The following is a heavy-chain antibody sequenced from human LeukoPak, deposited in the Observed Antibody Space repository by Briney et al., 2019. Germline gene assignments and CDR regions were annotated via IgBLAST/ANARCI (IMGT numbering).Heavy chain of an antibody. D-gene: IGHD1-26*01. CDR2: ISYDGSNK. CDR3: ARGGAFDY. Sequence: GGSLRLSCAASGFTFSSYAMHWVRQAPGRGLEWVAVISYDGSNKYYADSVKGRFTISRDNSKNTLYLQMNSLRAEDTAVYYCARGGAFDYWGQGTLVTVSS. CDR1: GFTFSSYA. J-gene: IGHJ4*02. V-gene: IGHV3-30-3*01.